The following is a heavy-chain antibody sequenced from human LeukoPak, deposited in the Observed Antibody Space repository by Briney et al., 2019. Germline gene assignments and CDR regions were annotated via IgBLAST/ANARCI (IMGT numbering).Heavy chain of an antibody. V-gene: IGHV1-24*01. Sequence: ASVKVSCKVSGYTLTELSMHWVRQAPGKGLEWMGGFDPEDGETIYAQKFQGRVTITRNTSISTAYMELSSLRSEDTAVYYCAREGGLQRTYDSSGYYYYATYYYYYYMDVWGKGTTVTVSS. J-gene: IGHJ6*03. D-gene: IGHD3-22*01. CDR2: FDPEDGET. CDR1: GYTLTELS. CDR3: AREGGLQRTYDSSGYYYYATYYYYYYMDV.